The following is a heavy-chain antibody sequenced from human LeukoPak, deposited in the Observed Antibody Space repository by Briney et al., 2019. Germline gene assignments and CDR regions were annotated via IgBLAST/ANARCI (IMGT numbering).Heavy chain of an antibody. Sequence: GGSLRLSCAASGFTFDDYAMHWVRQAPGKGLEWVSLISGDGDSTYYADSVKGRFTISRDNSKNSLYLQMNSLRTEDTALYYCAKDQSPEYSSGWYNWFDPWGQGTLVTVSS. CDR2: ISGDGDST. CDR3: AKDQSPEYSSGWYNWFDP. J-gene: IGHJ5*02. CDR1: GFTFDDYA. D-gene: IGHD6-19*01. V-gene: IGHV3-43*02.